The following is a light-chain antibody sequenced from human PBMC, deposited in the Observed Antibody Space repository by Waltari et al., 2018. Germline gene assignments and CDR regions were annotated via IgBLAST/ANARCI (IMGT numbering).Light chain of an antibody. CDR2: KDS. V-gene: IGLV3-27*01. CDR1: VLAIKA. J-gene: IGLJ3*02. CDR3: YSAADYRGV. Sequence: SYELTQPSSVSVSPGQTARITCTGYVLAIKAARWFQQKQGQAPVLVIYKDSARPSGIPERFSGSSSGTTVTLTISGAQVEDEADYYCYSAADYRGVFGGGTKLTVL.